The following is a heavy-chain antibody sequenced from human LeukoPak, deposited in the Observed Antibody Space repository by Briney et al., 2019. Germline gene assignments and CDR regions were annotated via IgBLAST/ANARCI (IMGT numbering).Heavy chain of an antibody. Sequence: SETLSLTCTVSGGSISSYYWSWIRQPPGKGLEWIGYIYYSGSTNYNPSLKSRVTISVDTSKNQFSLKLSSVTAADTAVYYCARESPGPGYSSSWYLGYYYYYMDVWGKGTTVTISS. CDR3: ARESPGPGYSSSWYLGYYYYYMDV. CDR1: GGSISSYY. D-gene: IGHD6-13*01. V-gene: IGHV4-59*01. J-gene: IGHJ6*03. CDR2: IYYSGST.